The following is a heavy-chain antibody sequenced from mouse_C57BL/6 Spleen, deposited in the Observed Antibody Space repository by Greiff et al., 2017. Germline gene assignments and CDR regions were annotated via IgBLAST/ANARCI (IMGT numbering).Heavy chain of an antibody. CDR2: IYPGDGDT. V-gene: IGHV1-82*01. Sequence: QVQLKESGPELVKPGASVKISCKASGYAFSSSWMNWVKQRPGKGLEWIGRIYPGDGDTNYNGKCKGKATLTADKSSSRAYMQHSSLTSEDSAVYFCAREVPTFYYCDYWGQGTTLTVSS. D-gene: IGHD6-1*01. CDR1: GYAFSSSW. CDR3: AREVPTFYYCDY. J-gene: IGHJ2*01.